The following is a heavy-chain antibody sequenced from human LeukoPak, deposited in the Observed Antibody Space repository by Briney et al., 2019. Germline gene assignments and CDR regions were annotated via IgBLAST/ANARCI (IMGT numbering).Heavy chain of an antibody. CDR3: ARDESSAATLYAVVGYGMDV. J-gene: IGHJ6*02. V-gene: IGHV3-48*02. D-gene: IGHD2-15*01. Sequence: GGSLRLSCAASGFTFSSYSMNRVRQAPGKGLEWVSYISSSSSTIYYADSVKGRFTISRDNAKNSLYLQMNSLRDEDTAVYYCARDESSAATLYAVVGYGMDVWGQGTTVTVSS. CDR1: GFTFSSYS. CDR2: ISSSSSTI.